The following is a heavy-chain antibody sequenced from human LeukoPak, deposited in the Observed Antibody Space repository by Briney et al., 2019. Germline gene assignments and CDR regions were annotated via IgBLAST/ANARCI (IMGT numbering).Heavy chain of an antibody. CDR1: GYTFSSYY. J-gene: IGHJ4*02. V-gene: IGHV1-46*01. CDR2: INPTGGST. Sequence: ASVKVSCKASGYTFSSYYMHWVRQAPGQGLEWMGIINPTGGSTSYAQKFQGRVTMTRGTSTSTVYMEVSSLRSEDTAVYYCARGGLRYFDWFDYWGQGTLVTVSS. D-gene: IGHD3-9*01. CDR3: ARGGLRYFDWFDY.